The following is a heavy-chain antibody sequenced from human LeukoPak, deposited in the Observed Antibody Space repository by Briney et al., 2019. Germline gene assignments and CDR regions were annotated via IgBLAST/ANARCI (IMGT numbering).Heavy chain of an antibody. Sequence: GGSLRLSCAASGFTFSSYAMSWVRQAPGKGLEWVSAISGSGGSTYYADSVKGRFTIPRDNSKNTLYLQMNSLRAEDTAVYYCAKAEDYGDYNIWGQGTLVTVSS. D-gene: IGHD4-17*01. V-gene: IGHV3-23*01. J-gene: IGHJ4*02. CDR1: GFTFSSYA. CDR3: AKAEDYGDYNI. CDR2: ISGSGGST.